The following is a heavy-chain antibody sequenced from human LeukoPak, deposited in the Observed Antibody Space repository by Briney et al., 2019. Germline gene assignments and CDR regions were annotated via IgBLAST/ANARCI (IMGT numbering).Heavy chain of an antibody. CDR2: ISSSGSTI. CDR1: GFTFSSYE. D-gene: IGHD2-15*01. J-gene: IGHJ4*02. Sequence: GGSLRLSCAASGFTFSSYEMNWVRQAPGKWLEWVSYISSSGSTIYYADSVKGRFTISRDNAKNSLYLQMNSLRAEDTAVYYCASLGPYCSGGSCYSTAPFDYWGQGTLVTVSS. CDR3: ASLGPYCSGGSCYSTAPFDY. V-gene: IGHV3-48*03.